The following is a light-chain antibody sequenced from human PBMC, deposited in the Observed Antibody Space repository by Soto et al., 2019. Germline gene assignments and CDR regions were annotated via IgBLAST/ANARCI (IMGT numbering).Light chain of an antibody. CDR2: EVN. J-gene: IGLJ2*01. V-gene: IGLV2-8*01. CDR1: SSDVGGYNY. Sequence: QSALTQPPSASGSPGQSVTISCTGTSSDVGGYNYVSWYQQHPGKAPKLMIYEVNKRPSGVPDRFSGSKSGNTAFLTVSGLQAEDEADYYCSSYAGSNNLVVFGGGTKLTVL. CDR3: SSYAGSNNLVV.